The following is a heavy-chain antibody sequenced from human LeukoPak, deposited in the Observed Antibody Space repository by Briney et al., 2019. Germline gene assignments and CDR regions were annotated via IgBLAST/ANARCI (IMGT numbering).Heavy chain of an antibody. CDR3: AKLGIAARQGSGY. D-gene: IGHD6-6*01. J-gene: IGHJ4*02. CDR1: GGCFSGYY. V-gene: IGHV4-34*01. CDR2: INHSGST. Sequence: SETLSLTCAVYGGCFSGYYWSWIRQPPGKGLEWIGEINHSGSTNYNPSLKSRVTISVDTSKNHFSLKLSSVTAADTAVYYCAKLGIAARQGSGYWGQGTLVTVSS.